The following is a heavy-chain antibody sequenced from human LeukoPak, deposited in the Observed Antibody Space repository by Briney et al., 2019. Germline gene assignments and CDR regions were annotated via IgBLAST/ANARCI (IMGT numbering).Heavy chain of an antibody. D-gene: IGHD6-6*01. CDR3: AKVIGGSSAYDALDI. V-gene: IGHV3-23*01. CDR1: GFTFSSYA. Sequence: GGSLRLSCAASGFTFSSYAISWVRQAPGKGLEWVSAISGSGGSTYYADSVKGRFTISRDNSKNTLYLQMNSLRVEDTAVYYCAKVIGGSSAYDALDIWGQGTMVTVSS. J-gene: IGHJ3*02. CDR2: ISGSGGST.